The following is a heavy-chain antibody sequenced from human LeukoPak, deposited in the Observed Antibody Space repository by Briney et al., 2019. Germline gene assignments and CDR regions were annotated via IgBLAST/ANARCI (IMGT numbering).Heavy chain of an antibody. J-gene: IGHJ4*02. D-gene: IGHD2-2*01. V-gene: IGHV4-59*01. CDR3: ARGDRYCSSTSCPFDY. CDR1: GGSISSYY. CDR2: IYYSGST. Sequence: PSETLSLTCTVSGGSISSYYWSWIRQPPGKGLEWIGYIYYSGSTNHSPSLKSRVTISVDTSKNQFSLKLNSVTAADTAVYYCARGDRYCSSTSCPFDYWGQGTQVTVSS.